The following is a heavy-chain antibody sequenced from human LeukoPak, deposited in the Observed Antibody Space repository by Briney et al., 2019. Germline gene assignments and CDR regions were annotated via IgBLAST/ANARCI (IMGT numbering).Heavy chain of an antibody. Sequence: GGSLRLPCAASGFTFSSYWMSWVRQAPGKGLEWVANIKQDGSEKYYVDSVKGRFTISRDNAKNSLYLQMNSLRAEDTAVYYCARVDIVATISKYYFDYWGQGTLVTVSS. J-gene: IGHJ4*02. D-gene: IGHD5-12*01. CDR1: GFTFSSYW. CDR3: ARVDIVATISKYYFDY. CDR2: IKQDGSEK. V-gene: IGHV3-7*01.